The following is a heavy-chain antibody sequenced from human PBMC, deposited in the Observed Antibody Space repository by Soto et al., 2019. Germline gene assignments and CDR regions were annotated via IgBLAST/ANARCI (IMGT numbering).Heavy chain of an antibody. V-gene: IGHV4-59*01. D-gene: IGHD3-22*01. CDR2: IYYSGST. CDR3: ASNAAQWLSWFDP. CDR1: GGSISSYY. J-gene: IGHJ5*02. Sequence: SETLSLTCTVSGGSISSYYWSWIRQPPGKGLEWIGYIYYSGSTNYNPSLESRVTISVDTSKNQFSLKLTSLTAADTAEYCCASNAAQWLSWFDPWGQGNLVTVS.